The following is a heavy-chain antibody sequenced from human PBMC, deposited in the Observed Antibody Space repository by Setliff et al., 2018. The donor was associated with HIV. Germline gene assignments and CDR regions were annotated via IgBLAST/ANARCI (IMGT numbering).Heavy chain of an antibody. J-gene: IGHJ5*02. CDR1: GGTFSTNA. D-gene: IGHD6-19*01. CDR3: ARGEAVAGRNWFDP. CDR2: INTDTGNP. Sequence: ASVKVSCKASGGTFSTNAVSWVRQAPGQGLEWMGWINTDTGNPTYAQGFTGRFVFSLDTSVSTAYLQISSLKAEDTAVYYCARGEAVAGRNWFDPWGQGTLVTVSS. V-gene: IGHV7-4-1*02.